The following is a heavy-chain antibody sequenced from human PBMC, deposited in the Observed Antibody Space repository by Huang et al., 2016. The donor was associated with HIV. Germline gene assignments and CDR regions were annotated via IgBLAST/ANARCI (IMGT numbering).Heavy chain of an antibody. CDR1: GFTFDDYA. J-gene: IGHJ4*02. Sequence: EVQLVESGGGLVQPGRSLRLSCAASGFTFDDYAMHWVRQGPGKGLEGVSGISWNRGSIGYADSVKGRFTISRDNAKNSLYLQMNSLRAEDTALYYCARRGVMVRGAHFDYWGLGTLVTVSS. V-gene: IGHV3-9*01. CDR2: ISWNRGSI. D-gene: IGHD3-10*01. CDR3: ARRGVMVRGAHFDY.